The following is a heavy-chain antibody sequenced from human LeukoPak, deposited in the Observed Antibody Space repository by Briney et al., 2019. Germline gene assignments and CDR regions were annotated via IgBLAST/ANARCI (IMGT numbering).Heavy chain of an antibody. CDR2: ISYDGSNK. CDR3: AKDLMGYSYGQGFDY. V-gene: IGHV3-30*18. CDR1: GFTFSSYG. D-gene: IGHD5-18*01. Sequence: TGGSLRLSCAASGFTFSSYGMHWVRQAPGKGLEWVAVISYDGSNKYYADSVKGRFTISRDNSKNTLYLQMNSLRAEDTAVYYCAKDLMGYSYGQGFDYWGQGTLVTVSS. J-gene: IGHJ4*02.